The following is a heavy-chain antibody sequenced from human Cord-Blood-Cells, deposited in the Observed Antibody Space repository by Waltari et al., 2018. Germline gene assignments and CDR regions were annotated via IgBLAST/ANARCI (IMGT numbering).Heavy chain of an antibody. CDR3: ARLNGWNAFDI. CDR2: IYHSGST. CDR1: GYSISSGYY. J-gene: IGHJ3*02. Sequence: QVQLQESGPGLVKPSETLSLTCTVSGYSISSGYYWGWILQPPGKGLEWIGSIYHSGSTYYNPSLKSRVTISVDTSKNQFSLKLSSVTAADTAVYYCARLNGWNAFDIWGQGTMVTVSS. V-gene: IGHV4-38-2*02. D-gene: IGHD3-3*01.